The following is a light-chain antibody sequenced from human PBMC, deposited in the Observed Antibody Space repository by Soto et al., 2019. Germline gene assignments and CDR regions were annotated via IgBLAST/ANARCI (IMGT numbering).Light chain of an antibody. CDR3: QQYNSYTIT. J-gene: IGKJ5*01. CDR2: DAP. CDR1: QTISTW. Sequence: DIQVTQSPPTLSASVGDRVTITCRASQTISTWMAWYQQKPGKAPKLLVYDAPTLQSGVPSRFSGSGSGTEFTLTISSLQPDDFATYYCQQYNSYTITFGQGTRLEIK. V-gene: IGKV1-5*01.